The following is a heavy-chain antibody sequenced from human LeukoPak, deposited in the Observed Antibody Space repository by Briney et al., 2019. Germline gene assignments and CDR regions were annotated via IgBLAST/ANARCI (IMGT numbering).Heavy chain of an antibody. J-gene: IGHJ4*02. D-gene: IGHD3-22*01. CDR2: IYPGDSDT. CDR3: ARHRDSSGSYLDC. CDR1: GYSFTNYW. Sequence: GESLKISCKASGYSFTNYWIGWVRQMPEKGLEWMGIIYPGDSDTRYSPSFQGQVTISADKSISTAYLQWSSLKASDTAMYYCARHRDSSGSYLDCWGQGTLVPVSS. V-gene: IGHV5-51*01.